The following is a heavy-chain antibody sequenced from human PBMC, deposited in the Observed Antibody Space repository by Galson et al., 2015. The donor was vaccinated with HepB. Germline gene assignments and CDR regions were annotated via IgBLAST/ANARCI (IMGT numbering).Heavy chain of an antibody. J-gene: IGHJ3*01. CDR1: GSTFSSYW. CDR2: INDDGSST. V-gene: IGHV3-74*01. D-gene: IGHD1-26*01. CDR3: ARREQLIHLGAFDV. Sequence: SLRLSCAASGSTFSSYWMHWVRQVPGKGLVWVSRINDDGSSTKYADSVRGRFTISRDNAKNTLYLQMNSLRAEDTAVYYCARREQLIHLGAFDVWGQGTMVTVSS.